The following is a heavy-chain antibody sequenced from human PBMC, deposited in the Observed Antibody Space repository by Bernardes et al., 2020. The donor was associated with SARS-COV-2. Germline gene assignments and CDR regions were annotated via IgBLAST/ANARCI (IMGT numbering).Heavy chain of an antibody. CDR3: ARVAAPDLHGAGTLDY. D-gene: IGHD6-19*01. J-gene: IGHJ4*02. CDR2: INHIGIT. CDR1: IGSFSSHY. V-gene: IGHV4-34*01. Sequence: SETLSLTCAVSIGSFSSHYWTWIRQPPGKGLEWIGEINHIGITNYNPSLKSRVTISADTSKNQFSLKLSFVTAADTAVYYCARVAAPDLHGAGTLDYWGQGTLVTVSS.